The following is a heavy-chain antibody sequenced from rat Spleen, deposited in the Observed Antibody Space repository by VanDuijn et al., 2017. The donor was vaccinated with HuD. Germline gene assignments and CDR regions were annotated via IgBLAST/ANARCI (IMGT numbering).Heavy chain of an antibody. Sequence: EVQLVESDGGLVQPGRSLKLSCAASGFTFSDYYMAWVRQAPTKGMEWVATIRHDGSSTYYRDSVKGRFTISRDNAKSTLYLQMDSLRSEETATYYCTRLYYSNWFAYWGQGTLVTVSS. D-gene: IGHD1-1*01. J-gene: IGHJ3*01. CDR2: IRHDGSST. CDR1: GFTFSDYY. CDR3: TRLYYSNWFAY. V-gene: IGHV5-29*01.